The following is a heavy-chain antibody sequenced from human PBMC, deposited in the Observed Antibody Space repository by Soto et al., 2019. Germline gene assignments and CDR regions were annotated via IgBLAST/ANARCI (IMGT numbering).Heavy chain of an antibody. CDR3: ARVTVASSAQHRSFDS. CDR1: GSTLSTYA. CDR2: VIPIFGAA. Sequence: SVKVSCKASGSTLSTYAINWARQAPGQGLEWMGAVIPIFGAADYAQKFQGRVTITADESMTTAYMELRSLRYEDTAMYYCARVTVASSAQHRSFDSWGQGTLVTVSS. D-gene: IGHD3-22*01. V-gene: IGHV1-69*13. J-gene: IGHJ4*02.